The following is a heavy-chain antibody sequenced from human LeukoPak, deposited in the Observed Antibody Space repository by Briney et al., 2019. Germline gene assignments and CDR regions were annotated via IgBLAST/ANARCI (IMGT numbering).Heavy chain of an antibody. CDR2: ISSGSSYI. CDR1: GFTFSSYA. CDR3: ASEQSGNYYRPFDS. V-gene: IGHV3-21*01. Sequence: GGSLRLSCAASGFTFSSYAMSWVRQAPGKGLEWVSIISSGSSYIHYADSVKGRFTISRDNAKSSLYLQMNSLRAEDTAVYYCASEQSGNYYRPFDSWGQGTLVTVSS. J-gene: IGHJ4*02. D-gene: IGHD1-26*01.